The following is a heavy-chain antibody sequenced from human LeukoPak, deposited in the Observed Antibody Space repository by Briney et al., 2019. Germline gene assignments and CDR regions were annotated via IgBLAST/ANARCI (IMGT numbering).Heavy chain of an antibody. CDR2: IRYDGSNK. J-gene: IGHJ4*02. Sequence: GGSLRLSCAASGFTFSSYGMHWVRQAPGKGLEWVAFIRYDGSNKYYADSVKGRFSISRDNSKNTLYLQMNSLRADDTAVYYCGGSRSFFWGQGTLVTVPS. V-gene: IGHV3-30*02. D-gene: IGHD6-13*01. CDR3: GGSRSFF. CDR1: GFTFSSYG.